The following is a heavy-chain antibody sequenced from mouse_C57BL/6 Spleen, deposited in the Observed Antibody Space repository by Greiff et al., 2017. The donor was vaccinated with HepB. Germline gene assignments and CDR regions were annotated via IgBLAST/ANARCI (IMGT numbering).Heavy chain of an antibody. CDR1: GFTFSSYA. J-gene: IGHJ3*01. D-gene: IGHD2-3*01. Sequence: EVHLVESGEGLVKPGGSLKLSCAASGFTFSSYAMSWVRQTPEKRLEWVAYISSGGDYIYYADTVKGRFTISRDNARNTLYLQMSSLKSEDTAMYYCTRGPDGSSFAYWGQGTLVTVSA. V-gene: IGHV5-9-1*02. CDR2: ISSGGDYI. CDR3: TRGPDGSSFAY.